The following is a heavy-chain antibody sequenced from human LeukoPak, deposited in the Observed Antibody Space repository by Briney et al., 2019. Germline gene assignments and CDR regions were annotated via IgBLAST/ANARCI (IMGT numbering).Heavy chain of an antibody. D-gene: IGHD3-22*01. V-gene: IGHV3-48*01. CDR2: ISSSSSTI. CDR3: ARQRTYYYDSSGYSAFDY. J-gene: IGHJ4*02. CDR1: GFTFSSYS. Sequence: PGGSLRLSCAASGFTFSSYSMNWVRQAPGKGLEWVSYISSSSSTIYYADSVKGRFTISRDNAKNSLYLQMNSLRAEDTAVYYCARQRTYYYDSSGYSAFDYWGQRTLVTVSS.